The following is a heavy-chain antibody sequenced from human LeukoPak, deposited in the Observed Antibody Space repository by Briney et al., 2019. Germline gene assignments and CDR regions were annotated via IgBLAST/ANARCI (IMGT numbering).Heavy chain of an antibody. Sequence: PGGSLRLSCAASGFTFSSYSMNWVRQAPGKGLEWVSSISSSSSYIYYADSVEGRFTISRDNAKNSLYLQMNSLRAEDTAVYYCARDGVVVAAPADYWGQGTLVTVSS. J-gene: IGHJ4*02. D-gene: IGHD2-15*01. CDR3: ARDGVVVAAPADY. CDR1: GFTFSSYS. CDR2: ISSSSSYI. V-gene: IGHV3-21*01.